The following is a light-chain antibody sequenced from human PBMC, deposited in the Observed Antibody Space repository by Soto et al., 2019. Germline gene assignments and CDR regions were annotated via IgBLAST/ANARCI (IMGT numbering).Light chain of an antibody. J-gene: IGLJ1*01. V-gene: IGLV1-44*01. CDR2: SNN. CDR3: AAWEDSLNGYA. CDR1: SSNIGSTT. Sequence: QSVLTRPPSASATPGQRVTISCSGSSSNIGSTTVNWYQQLPGTAPKLLIYSNNQRPAGVPDRFSGSKSGTSAPLAISGLQSEDESDYYCAAWEDSLNGYASGTGTKVTAL.